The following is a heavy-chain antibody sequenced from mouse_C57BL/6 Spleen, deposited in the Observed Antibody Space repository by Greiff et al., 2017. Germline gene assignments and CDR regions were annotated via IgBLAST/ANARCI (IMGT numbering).Heavy chain of an antibody. CDR3: ASGDDGYYYFDY. V-gene: IGHV1-7*01. CDR1: GYTFTSYW. J-gene: IGHJ2*01. Sequence: VQLQQPGAELVMPGASVKLSCKASGYTFTSYWMHWVKQRPGQGLEWIGYINPSSGYTKYNQKFKDKATLTADKSSSTAYMQLSSLTYEDSAVYYCASGDDGYYYFDYWGQGTTLTVSS. CDR2: INPSSGYT. D-gene: IGHD2-3*01.